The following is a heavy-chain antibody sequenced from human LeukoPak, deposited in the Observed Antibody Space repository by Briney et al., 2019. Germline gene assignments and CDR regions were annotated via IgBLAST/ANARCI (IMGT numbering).Heavy chain of an antibody. J-gene: IGHJ6*02. CDR3: ARDLTTVTNYYYYGMDV. CDR1: GFTVSSNY. Sequence: PGGSLRLSCAASGFTVSSNYMSWVRQAPGKGLEWVSVIYSGGSTYYADSVKGRFTISRDNSKNTLYLQMNSLRAEDTAVYYCARDLTTVTNYYYYGMDVWGQGTTVTVSS. CDR2: IYSGGST. D-gene: IGHD4-4*01. V-gene: IGHV3-66*01.